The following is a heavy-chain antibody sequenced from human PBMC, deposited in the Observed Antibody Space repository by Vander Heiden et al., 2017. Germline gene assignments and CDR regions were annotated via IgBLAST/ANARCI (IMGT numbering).Heavy chain of an antibody. V-gene: IGHV3-23*01. CDR3: AKDRGRGSYRWFDP. CDR1: GFTFGSYA. CDR2: ISGSGGST. J-gene: IGHJ5*02. Sequence: EVQLLESGGGLVQPGGSLRLSCAASGFTFGSYAMSWVRQAPGKGLECASAISGSGGSTYYADSVKGRFTISRDNSKNTLYLQMNSLRAEDTAVYYCAKDRGRGSYRWFDPWGQGTLVTVSS. D-gene: IGHD3-16*02.